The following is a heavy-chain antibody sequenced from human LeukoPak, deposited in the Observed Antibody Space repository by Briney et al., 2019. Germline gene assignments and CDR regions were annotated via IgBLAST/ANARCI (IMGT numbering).Heavy chain of an antibody. Sequence: SETLSLTCTVSGGSISSYYWGWIRQPPGKGLEWIGSIYYSGSTYYNPSLKSRVTISVDTSKNQFSLKLSSVTAADTAVYYCARPTGYSYGQGFFDYWGQGTLVTVSS. CDR1: GGSISSYY. V-gene: IGHV4-39*01. CDR2: IYYSGST. CDR3: ARPTGYSYGQGFFDY. J-gene: IGHJ4*02. D-gene: IGHD5-18*01.